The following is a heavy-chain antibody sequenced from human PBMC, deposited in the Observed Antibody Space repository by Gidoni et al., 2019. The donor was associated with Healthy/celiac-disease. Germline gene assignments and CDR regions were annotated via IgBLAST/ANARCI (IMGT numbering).Heavy chain of an antibody. CDR1: GFTFGSYW. CDR3: ARDAGYDFWSGYYTPRYYYYYGMDV. CDR2: IKQDGSEK. J-gene: IGHJ6*02. V-gene: IGHV3-7*01. Sequence: EVQLVESGGGLVQPGGSLRLSCAASGFTFGSYWMSWVRPAPGKGLEWVANIKQDGSEKYYVDSVKGRFTISRDNAKNSLYLQMNSLRAEDTAVYYCARDAGYDFWSGYYTPRYYYYYGMDVWGQGTTVTVSS. D-gene: IGHD3-3*01.